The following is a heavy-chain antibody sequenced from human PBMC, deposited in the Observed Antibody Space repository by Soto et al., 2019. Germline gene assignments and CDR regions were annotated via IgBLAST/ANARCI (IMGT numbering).Heavy chain of an antibody. J-gene: IGHJ6*02. CDR2: MYTSGST. CDR1: GGSISSYY. D-gene: IGHD2-21*01. CDR3: ARGQGDDQGYYYYGMDV. Sequence: SETLSLACPVSGGSISSYYWSWIRHPAGKGLEWIGRMYTSGSTNYNPSLKSRVTMSVDTSKNQFSLKLSSVTAADTAVYYCARGQGDDQGYYYYGMDVWGQGTTVTVSS. V-gene: IGHV4-4*07.